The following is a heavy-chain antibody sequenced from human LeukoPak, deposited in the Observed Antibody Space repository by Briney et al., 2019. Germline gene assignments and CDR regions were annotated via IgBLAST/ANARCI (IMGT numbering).Heavy chain of an antibody. J-gene: IGHJ4*02. CDR3: ARESYYGSGSFAELQS. Sequence: GASVKVSCKASGGTFSRYAISWVRQAPGQGLEWMGGIIPIFGTANYAQKFQGRATITADKSTSTAYMELSRLRSDDTAVYYCARESYYGSGSFAELQSWGQGTLVTVSS. V-gene: IGHV1-69*06. CDR1: GGTFSRYA. D-gene: IGHD3-10*01. CDR2: IIPIFGTA.